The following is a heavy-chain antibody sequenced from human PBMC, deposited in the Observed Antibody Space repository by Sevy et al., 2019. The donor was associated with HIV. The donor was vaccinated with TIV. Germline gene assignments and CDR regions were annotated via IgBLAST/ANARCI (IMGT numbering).Heavy chain of an antibody. V-gene: IGHV3-73*01. CDR2: IRSKANSYAT. CDR3: TRLGRLRSDY. J-gene: IGHJ4*02. CDR1: GFTFSGSA. Sequence: GGSLRLSCAASGFTFSGSAMHWVRQASGKGLEWVGRIRSKANSYATAYAASVKGRFTISRDDSKNTAYLQMNSLKTEDMAVYYCTRLGRLRSDYWGQGTLVTVSS. D-gene: IGHD5-12*01.